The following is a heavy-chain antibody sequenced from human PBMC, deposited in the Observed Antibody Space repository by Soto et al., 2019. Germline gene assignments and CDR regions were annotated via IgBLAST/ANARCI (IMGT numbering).Heavy chain of an antibody. CDR3: ARSSGPYYYDTSGYTDY. CDR1: GFTFSSYA. J-gene: IGHJ4*02. V-gene: IGHV3-30-3*01. CDR2: ISYDGSNR. Sequence: QVQLVESGGGVVQPGRSLRLSCAASGFTFSSYAMHWVRQAPGKGLEWVAVISYDGSNRYYADSVKGRFTISRDNSKNTLYLQMNTLSAEDTAVYYCARSSGPYYYDTSGYTDYWGQGTLVTVSS. D-gene: IGHD3-22*01.